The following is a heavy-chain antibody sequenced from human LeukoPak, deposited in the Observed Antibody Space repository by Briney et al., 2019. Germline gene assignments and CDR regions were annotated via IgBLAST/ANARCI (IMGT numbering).Heavy chain of an antibody. CDR2: INHSGST. D-gene: IGHD2-2*01. J-gene: IGHJ6*02. Sequence: SETLSLTCAVYGGSFSGYYWSWIRQPPGKGLEWIGEINHSGSTNYNPSLKSRVTISVDTSKNQSSLKLSSVTAADTAVYYCARQDIVVVPAALYYYGMDVWGQGTTVTVSS. CDR1: GGSFSGYY. V-gene: IGHV4-34*01. CDR3: ARQDIVVVPAALYYYGMDV.